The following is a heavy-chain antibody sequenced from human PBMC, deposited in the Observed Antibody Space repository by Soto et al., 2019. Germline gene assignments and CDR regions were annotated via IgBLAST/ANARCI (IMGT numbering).Heavy chain of an antibody. CDR1: GFTFSNYA. D-gene: IGHD2-2*01. V-gene: IGHV3-23*01. CDR2: ISTSGSDT. J-gene: IGHJ5*02. Sequence: EVQLLDSGGGLVQPGGSLRLSCAASGFTFSNYAMRWVRQAPGKGLEWVATISTSGSDTYYADSVKGRFTLSRDNSKNTAYLQMNSLRAEDTAICYWAKLPRYHPRYPWGQGALVTVSS. CDR3: AKLPRYHPRYP.